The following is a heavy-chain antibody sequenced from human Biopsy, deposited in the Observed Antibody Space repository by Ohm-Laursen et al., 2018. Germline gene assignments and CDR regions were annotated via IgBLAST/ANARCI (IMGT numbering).Heavy chain of an antibody. Sequence: ASVKVSCKASGYTFSSYGINWVRQAPGQGLEWLGWISTYNGNTNYAQNLQGRVTMTTDTSTSTAYMELRSLRSDDTAVYYCARGGALVVVPTAVLHSFDIWGQGTMVTVSS. D-gene: IGHD2-2*01. CDR2: ISTYNGNT. CDR1: GYTFSSYG. V-gene: IGHV1-18*01. CDR3: ARGGALVVVPTAVLHSFDI. J-gene: IGHJ3*02.